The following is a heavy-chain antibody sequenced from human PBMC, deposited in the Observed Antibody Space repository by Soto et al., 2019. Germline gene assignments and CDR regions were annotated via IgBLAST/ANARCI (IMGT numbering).Heavy chain of an antibody. Sequence: PGESLKISYKGFGYSVTSYWIGWVRQMPGKGLEWMGSIYLGDSVTRYSPSFQGQVSISADKSISTAYLQWRSLKASDTAMYYCARHGGSTTNWYLLQHWGQGTLVTVSS. V-gene: IGHV5-51*01. J-gene: IGHJ1*01. D-gene: IGHD1-7*01. CDR1: GYSVTSYW. CDR2: IYLGDSVT. CDR3: ARHGGSTTNWYLLQH.